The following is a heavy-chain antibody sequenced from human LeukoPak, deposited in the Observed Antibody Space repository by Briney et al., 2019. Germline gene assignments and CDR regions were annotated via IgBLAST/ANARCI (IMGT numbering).Heavy chain of an antibody. J-gene: IGHJ6*02. CDR2: IDKSGANT. CDR3: AKDLHYYGVDV. Sequence: TGGSLRLSCVASGFTFNHYAIWVRQAPGQGLEWVSAIDKSGANTYYAGSVKGRFTISRDNSRNTLYLQMNSLRAEDTALYYCAKDLHYYGVDVWGQGTMVTVSS. V-gene: IGHV3-23*01. CDR1: GFTFNHYA.